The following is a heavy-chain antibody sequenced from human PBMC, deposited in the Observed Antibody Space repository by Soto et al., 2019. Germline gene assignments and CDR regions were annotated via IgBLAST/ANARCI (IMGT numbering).Heavy chain of an antibody. V-gene: IGHV4-4*07. J-gene: IGHJ6*02. CDR1: GGSMSTYY. CDR2: IYTSGGT. CDR3: ARGAVAGVDYGMDV. D-gene: IGHD6-13*01. Sequence: SETLSLTCTVSGGSMSTYYWSWIRQPAGKGLDWIGRIYTSGGTNYNPSLKSRVTMSVDTSKKRISLKLSSVTAADTAVYYCARGAVAGVDYGMDVWGQGTTVTVSS.